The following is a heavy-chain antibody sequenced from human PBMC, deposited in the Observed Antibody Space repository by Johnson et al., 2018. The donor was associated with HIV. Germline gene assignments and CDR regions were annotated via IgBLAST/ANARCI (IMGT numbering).Heavy chain of an antibody. V-gene: IGHV3-74*02. D-gene: IGHD3-22*01. CDR3: ARAPYYYDSSGEGAFDI. CDR1: GFTFSNYW. Sequence: VQLVESGGGLVKPGGSLRLSCAASGFTFSNYWMHWVRRAPGKGLVWVSRINTGGSSTSYADSVKGRFTISRDNAKNTVFLQMNSLRAEDTAVYYCARAPYYYDSSGEGAFDIWGQGTLVTVSS. CDR2: INTGGSST. J-gene: IGHJ3*02.